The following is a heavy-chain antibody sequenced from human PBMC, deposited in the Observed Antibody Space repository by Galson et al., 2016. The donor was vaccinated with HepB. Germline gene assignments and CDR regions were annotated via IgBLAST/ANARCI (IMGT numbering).Heavy chain of an antibody. CDR3: ARGYRIVWYGYLGY. CDR1: GGSISSYY. J-gene: IGHJ4*02. D-gene: IGHD6-19*01. V-gene: IGHV4-59*01. CDR2: IDSTGST. Sequence: SETLSLTCTVSGGSISSYYWTWIRQPPGKGLEWIGYIDSTGSTKYSPSLKSRVTISVDTSNKQFSLKLISVPAADTALSYCARGYRIVWYGYLGYWGQGTLVTVSS.